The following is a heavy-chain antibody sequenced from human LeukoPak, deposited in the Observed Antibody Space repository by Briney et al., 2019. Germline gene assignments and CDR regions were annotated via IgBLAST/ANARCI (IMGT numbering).Heavy chain of an antibody. V-gene: IGHV4-61*02. CDR3: ARDRDSSSWYAPFDY. CDR2: IYTSGST. Sequence: ASETLSLTCTVPGGFISSGSYYWSWIRQPAGKGLEWIGRIYTSGSTNYNPSLKRRVTISVDTSKNQFSLKLSSVTAADTAVYYCARDRDSSSWYAPFDYWGQGTLVTVSS. D-gene: IGHD6-13*01. J-gene: IGHJ4*02. CDR1: GGFISSGSYY.